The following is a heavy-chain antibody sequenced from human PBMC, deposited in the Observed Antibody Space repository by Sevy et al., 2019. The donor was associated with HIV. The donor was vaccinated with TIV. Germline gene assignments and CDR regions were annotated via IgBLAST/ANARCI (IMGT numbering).Heavy chain of an antibody. Sequence: SESLSLTCAVSGGSISTGGFSCNWIRQPPGKGLEWIGHIYRTGNTYYNPSLGSRVSISVDRSKNQFSLKLSSVTAADTAVYYCVRGPSYGYVSYGFDVWGQGTMVTVSS. V-gene: IGHV4-30-2*01. J-gene: IGHJ3*01. CDR3: VRGPSYGYVSYGFDV. CDR1: GGSISTGGFS. CDR2: IYRTGNT. D-gene: IGHD3-16*01.